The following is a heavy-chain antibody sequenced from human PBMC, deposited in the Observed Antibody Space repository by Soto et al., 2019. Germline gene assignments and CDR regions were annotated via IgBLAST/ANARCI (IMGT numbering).Heavy chain of an antibody. CDR3: ARVRIESSSSVSYYFDY. D-gene: IGHD6-6*01. J-gene: IGHJ4*02. CDR2: VYYSGST. Sequence: SETLSLTCTVSGGSISSGDYYWSWIRQPPGKGLEWIGYVYYSGSTYYNPSLKSRVTISVDTSKNQFSLKLSSVTAADTAVYYCARVRIESSSSVSYYFDYWGQGTLVTVSS. V-gene: IGHV4-30-4*01. CDR1: GGSISSGDYY.